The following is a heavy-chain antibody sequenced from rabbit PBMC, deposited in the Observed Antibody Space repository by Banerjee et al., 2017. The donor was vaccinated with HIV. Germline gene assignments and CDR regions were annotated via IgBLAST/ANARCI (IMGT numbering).Heavy chain of an antibody. Sequence: QEQLEESGGDLVQPEGSLTLTCTASGFSFSSSYWICWVRQAPGKGLEWIACMDAGSSGSTNYASWAKGRFTISKTSSNTVTLQMTSLTAADTATYFCARDKGGYAGYGYAYLWGQGTLVTVS. J-gene: IGHJ4*01. CDR1: GFSFSSSYW. D-gene: IGHD6-1*01. CDR3: ARDKGGYAGYGYAYL. CDR2: MDAGSSGST. V-gene: IGHV1S45*01.